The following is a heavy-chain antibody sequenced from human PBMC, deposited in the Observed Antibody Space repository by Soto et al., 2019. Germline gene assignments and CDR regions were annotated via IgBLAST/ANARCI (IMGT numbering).Heavy chain of an antibody. J-gene: IGHJ4*02. CDR2: IKEDGGEK. CDR1: GFTFSNYW. Sequence: EVQVVESGGGLAQPGGSLRLSCAASGFTFSNYWMSWVRQAPGKGLEWVANIKEDGGEKYYVDSVKGRFTISRDNAKDSLYLQLNSMGAEDTAVYYCGRVGYYGSGNYGNYFDYWGQGTMVTVSS. V-gene: IGHV3-7*03. CDR3: GRVGYYGSGNYGNYFDY. D-gene: IGHD3-10*01.